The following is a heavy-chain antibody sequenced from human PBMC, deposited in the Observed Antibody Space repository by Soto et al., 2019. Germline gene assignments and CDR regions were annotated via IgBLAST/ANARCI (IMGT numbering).Heavy chain of an antibody. V-gene: IGHV4-4*02. CDR3: ARDEHYCSSTSCYFYYDY. CDR2: IYHSGST. CDR1: GGSISSSNW. Sequence: QVQLQESGPGLVKPSGTLSLTCAVSGGSISSSNWWSWVHQPPGKGLEWIGEIYHSGSTNYNPSLKSRVTISVDKSKNQFSLKLSSVTAADTAVYYCARDEHYCSSTSCYFYYDYWGQGTLVTVSS. J-gene: IGHJ4*02. D-gene: IGHD2-2*01.